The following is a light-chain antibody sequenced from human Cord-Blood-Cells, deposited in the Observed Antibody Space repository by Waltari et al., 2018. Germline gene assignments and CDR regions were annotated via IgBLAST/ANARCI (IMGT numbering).Light chain of an antibody. CDR1: SSNIGNNY. V-gene: IGLV1-51*02. J-gene: IGLJ3*02. CDR2: ENN. CDR3: GTWDSSLSAGV. Sequence: QSVLTQPPSVSAAPGQKVTISCSGSSSNIGNNYVSWYQQLPGTAPKLLIYENNKRPSVIPDRFSGSKSGTSATRGITGLQTGDEADYYCGTWDSSLSAGVFGGGTKLTVL.